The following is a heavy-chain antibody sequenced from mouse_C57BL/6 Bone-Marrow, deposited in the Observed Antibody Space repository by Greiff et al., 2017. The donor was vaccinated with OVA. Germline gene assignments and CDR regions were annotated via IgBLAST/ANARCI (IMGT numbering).Heavy chain of an antibody. Sequence: QVQLQQSGAELVRPGASVTLSCKASGYTFTDYEMHWVKQTPVHGLEWIGAIDPETGGTAYNQKFKGKAILTADKSSSTAYMELRSLTSEDSAVYYCTRVTVTAYAMDYWGQGTSVTVSS. CDR1: GYTFTDYE. J-gene: IGHJ4*01. D-gene: IGHD2-13*01. CDR3: TRVTVTAYAMDY. V-gene: IGHV1-15*01. CDR2: IDPETGGT.